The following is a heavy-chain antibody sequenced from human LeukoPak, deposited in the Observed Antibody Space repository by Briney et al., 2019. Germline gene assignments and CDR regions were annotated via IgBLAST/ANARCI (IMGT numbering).Heavy chain of an antibody. CDR1: GGSISSSINY. D-gene: IGHD5-18*01. CDR3: ARLGYGNGRVNWFDP. V-gene: IGHV4-39*01. J-gene: IGHJ5*02. Sequence: PSETLSLTCTVSGGSISSSINYWAWIRQPPGKGLEWIATTKYGASTFYNPSLRSRVTISVDTSKNQFSLKVNSVIAADTAVYYCARLGYGNGRVNWFDPWGQGNLVTVSS. CDR2: TKYGAST.